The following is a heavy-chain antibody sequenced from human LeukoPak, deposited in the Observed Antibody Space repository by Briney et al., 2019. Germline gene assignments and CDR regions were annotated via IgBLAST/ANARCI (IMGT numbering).Heavy chain of an antibody. V-gene: IGHV4-38-2*02. CDR2: IFHTGST. CDR3: AAASQLWLIDQ. CDR1: GYPIRNGYH. J-gene: IGHJ4*02. Sequence: SETLSLTCSVSGYPIRNGYHWGWIRQPPGKGLEWIGRIFHTGSTNYNPSLKSRVTISVDTSRNQFSLTLNSVTAADTAVYYCAAASQLWLIDQWGQGTLVVVSS. D-gene: IGHD3-10*01.